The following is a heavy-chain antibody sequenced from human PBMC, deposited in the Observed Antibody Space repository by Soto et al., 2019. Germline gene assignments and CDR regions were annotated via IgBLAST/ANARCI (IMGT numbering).Heavy chain of an antibody. D-gene: IGHD2-2*01. J-gene: IGHJ5*02. CDR2: IIPILGTA. CDR1: GGTFSRYA. CDR3: ARDRIIDCSSTSCNNWFDP. Sequence: GPSVKVSCKASGGTFSRYAISWVRQAPGQGLEWMGGIIPILGTANYAQKFQGRVTITADKSTSTAYMELSSLRSEDTAVYYCARDRIIDCSSTSCNNWFDPWGQGTLVTVSS. V-gene: IGHV1-69*10.